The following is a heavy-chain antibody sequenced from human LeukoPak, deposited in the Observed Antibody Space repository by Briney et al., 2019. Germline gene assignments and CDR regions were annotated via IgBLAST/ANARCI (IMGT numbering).Heavy chain of an antibody. CDR3: ARDRGYFYDQLDY. V-gene: IGHV3-72*01. CDR2: TRNKANNYAT. Sequence: PGGSLRLSCAASGYTFSDHYIDWVRQAPGKGLEWVGHTRNKANNYATEYAASVKGRFTISRDDSRNSVYLQMNSLKDEDTAVYYCARDRGYFYDQLDYWGQGTLVTVSS. D-gene: IGHD2/OR15-2a*01. CDR1: GYTFSDHY. J-gene: IGHJ4*02.